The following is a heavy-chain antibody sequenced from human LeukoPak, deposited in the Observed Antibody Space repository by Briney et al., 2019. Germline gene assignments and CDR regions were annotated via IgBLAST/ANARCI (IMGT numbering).Heavy chain of an antibody. D-gene: IGHD6-6*01. Sequence: GASVKVSCKASGGTFSSYAISWVRQAPGQGLEWMGGIIPIFGTANYAQKFQGRVTITTDESTSTAYMELSSLRSEDTAVYYCARCIAARPHYYYYYMDVWGKGITVTVSS. J-gene: IGHJ6*03. CDR1: GGTFSSYA. V-gene: IGHV1-69*05. CDR2: IIPIFGTA. CDR3: ARCIAARPHYYYYYMDV.